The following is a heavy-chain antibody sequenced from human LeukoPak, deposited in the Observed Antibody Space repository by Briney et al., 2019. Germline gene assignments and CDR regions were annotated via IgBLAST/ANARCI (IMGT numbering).Heavy chain of an antibody. CDR1: GYTFTGYY. CDR2: INPNSGGT. Sequence: ASVKVSCKASGYTFTGYYIYWVRQAPGQGLDWMGWINPNSGGTNYGQKFQGRVTMTRDTSISTAHMELSRLRSDDTAVFYCARDQEHMYCGGDCYSGFDYWGQGTLVTVSS. D-gene: IGHD2-21*01. J-gene: IGHJ4*02. V-gene: IGHV1-2*02. CDR3: ARDQEHMYCGGDCYSGFDY.